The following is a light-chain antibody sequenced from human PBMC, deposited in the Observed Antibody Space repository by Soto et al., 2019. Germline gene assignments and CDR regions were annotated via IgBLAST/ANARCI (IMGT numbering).Light chain of an antibody. CDR2: EVS. V-gene: IGLV2-14*01. J-gene: IGLJ2*01. CDR3: SSYTSSSSTLVV. Sequence: QSALTQPASVSGSPGQSITISCTGTSSDVGGYNYVSWYQQHPGKAPKLMIYEVSNRPSGVSNRFSGSKSGNTASLTISGLQAEDEADYYCSSYTSSSSTLVVFGGGTKLTV. CDR1: SSDVGGYNY.